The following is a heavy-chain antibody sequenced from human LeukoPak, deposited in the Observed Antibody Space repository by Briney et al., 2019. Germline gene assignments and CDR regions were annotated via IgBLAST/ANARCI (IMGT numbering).Heavy chain of an antibody. V-gene: IGHV1-2*02. CDR1: GYTFTGYY. CDR3: AREGNSYGYWFDP. J-gene: IGHJ5*02. D-gene: IGHD5-18*01. CDR2: INPNSGGT. Sequence: ASVKVSCKASGYTFTGYYMHWVRQAPGQGLEWMGWINPNSGGTNYAQKFQGRVTMTRDTSISTAYMELSRLRSEDTAVYYCAREGNSYGYWFDPWGQGTLVTVSS.